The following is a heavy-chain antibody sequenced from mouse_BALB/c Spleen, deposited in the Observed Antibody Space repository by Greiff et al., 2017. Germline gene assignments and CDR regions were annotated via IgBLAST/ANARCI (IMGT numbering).Heavy chain of an antibody. J-gene: IGHJ4*01. V-gene: IGHV2-9*02. D-gene: IGHD2-4*01. CDR1: GFSLTSYG. CDR2: IWAGGST. CDR3: AREESYYDYDNVDAMDY. Sequence: VQGVESGPGLVAPSQSLSITCTVSGFSLTSYGVHWVRQPPGKGLEWLGVIWAGGSTNYNSALMSRLSISKDNSKSQVFLKMNSLQTDDTAMYYCAREESYYDYDNVDAMDYWGQGTSVTVSS.